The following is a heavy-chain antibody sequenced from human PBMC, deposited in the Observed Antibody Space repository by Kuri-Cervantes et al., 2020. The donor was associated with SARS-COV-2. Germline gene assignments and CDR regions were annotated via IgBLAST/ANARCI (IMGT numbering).Heavy chain of an antibody. J-gene: IGHJ4*02. D-gene: IGHD5-24*01. CDR3: ARHGYPQSRSSIDY. V-gene: IGHV4-34*01. CDR2: IYYSGST. Sequence: SQTLSLTCAVYGGSFSGYYWSWIRQPPGKGLEWIGSIYYSGSTYYNPSLKSRVTISVDTSKNQFSLKLSSVTAADTAVYYCARHGYPQSRSSIDYWGQGTLVTISS. CDR1: GGSFSGYY.